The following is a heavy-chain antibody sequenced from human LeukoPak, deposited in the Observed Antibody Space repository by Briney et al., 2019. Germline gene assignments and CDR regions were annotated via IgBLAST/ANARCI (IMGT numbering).Heavy chain of an antibody. V-gene: IGHV3-30*18. CDR2: ISYDGSNK. D-gene: IGHD1-1*01. CDR1: GGSFSGYY. J-gene: IGHJ3*02. Sequence: LSLTCAVYGGSFSGYYWSWIRQAPGKGLEWVAVISYDGSNKYYADSVKGRFTISRDNSKNTLYLQMNSLRAEDTAVYYCAKLASPDTTGAFDIWGQGTMVTVSS. CDR3: AKLASPDTTGAFDI.